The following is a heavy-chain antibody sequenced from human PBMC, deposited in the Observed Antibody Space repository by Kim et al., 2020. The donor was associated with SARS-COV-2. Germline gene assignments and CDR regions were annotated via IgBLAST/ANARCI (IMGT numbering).Heavy chain of an antibody. CDR2: VYYTGRT. Sequence: SETLSLTCTVSGVSIRGYYWSWIRQPPGKGLEYIGYVYYTGRTNYNPSLKSRATISVDTSRNQFSLKITSVTPADTAVYYCARARDGDSFDYWGQGTLATVSS. V-gene: IGHV4-59*01. CDR3: ARARDGDSFDY. D-gene: IGHD2-21*02. CDR1: GVSIRGYY. J-gene: IGHJ4*02.